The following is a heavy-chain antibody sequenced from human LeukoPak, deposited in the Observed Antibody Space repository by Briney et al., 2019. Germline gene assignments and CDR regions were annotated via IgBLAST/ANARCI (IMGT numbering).Heavy chain of an antibody. D-gene: IGHD3-10*01. CDR2: IYYSGSA. CDR3: ARGRYYGAVDY. V-gene: IGHV4-59*01. J-gene: IGHJ4*02. Sequence: SETLSLTCTVSGDSISSYCWNWIRQPPGKGLEWIGYIYYSGSANYNPSLKSRVTISGDTSKNQFSLNLNSVTAADTAVYYCARGRYYGAVDYWSQGTLVTVSS. CDR1: GDSISSYC.